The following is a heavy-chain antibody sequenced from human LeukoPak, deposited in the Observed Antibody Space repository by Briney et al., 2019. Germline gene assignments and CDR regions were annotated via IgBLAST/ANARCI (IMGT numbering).Heavy chain of an antibody. Sequence: ASVKVSCKASGYTFTSYGISWVRQAPGQGVEGMGWISAYNGNTNYAQKLQGRVTITTDTSTSTAYMELRSLRSDDTAVYYCAGHYDFWSGYYALDYWGQGTLVTVSS. CDR3: AGHYDFWSGYYALDY. CDR1: GYTFTSYG. CDR2: ISAYNGNT. D-gene: IGHD3-3*01. J-gene: IGHJ4*02. V-gene: IGHV1-18*01.